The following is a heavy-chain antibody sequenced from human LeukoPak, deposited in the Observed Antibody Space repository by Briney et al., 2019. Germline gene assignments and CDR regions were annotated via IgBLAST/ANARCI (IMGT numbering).Heavy chain of an antibody. CDR3: ARDPLAVAGTSYFDY. Sequence: GASVKVSCKASGYTFTSYGISWVRQAPGQGLEWMGWISAYNGNTNYAQKLQGRVTMTTDTSTSTAYMELRSLRSDDTAVYYCARDPLAVAGTSYFDYWGQGTLVTVSS. CDR1: GYTFTSYG. J-gene: IGHJ4*02. V-gene: IGHV1-18*01. CDR2: ISAYNGNT. D-gene: IGHD6-19*01.